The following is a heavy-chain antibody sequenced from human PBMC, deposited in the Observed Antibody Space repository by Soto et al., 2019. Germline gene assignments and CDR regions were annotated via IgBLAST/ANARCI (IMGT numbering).Heavy chain of an antibody. CDR3: ARQLQDYYGSGVGSDY. CDR2: IYYSGST. D-gene: IGHD3-10*01. CDR1: RGSISSSSYY. J-gene: IGHJ1*01. Sequence: SETLCLTCTVSRGSISSSSYYWGWIRQPPGKGLEWIGSIYYSGSTYYNPSLKSRVTISVDTSKNQFSLKLSSVTAADTAVYYCARQLQDYYGSGVGSDYWGQGTRVTVS. V-gene: IGHV4-39*01.